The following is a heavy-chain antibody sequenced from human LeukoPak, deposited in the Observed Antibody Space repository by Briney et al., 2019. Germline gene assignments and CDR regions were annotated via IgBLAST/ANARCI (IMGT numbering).Heavy chain of an antibody. CDR2: IYSSGTT. V-gene: IGHV4-4*07. CDR3: ARDLSSIYSSTWYFDY. J-gene: IGHJ4*02. CDR1: GDSISSYY. D-gene: IGHD2/OR15-2a*01. Sequence: PSETLSLTCTVSGDSISSYYWTWIRQPAGKELEWIGRIYSSGTTNYNPSLKSRLTMSVDTSKNHFSLKLSSVTAADTAVYYCARDLSSIYSSTWYFDYWGQGMLVTVSS.